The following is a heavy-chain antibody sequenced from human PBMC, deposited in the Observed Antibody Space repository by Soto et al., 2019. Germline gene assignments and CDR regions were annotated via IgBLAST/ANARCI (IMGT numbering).Heavy chain of an antibody. CDR2: ISYDGSNK. CDR3: ARDPWTVAGYFDY. V-gene: IGHV3-30-3*01. D-gene: IGHD6-19*01. J-gene: IGHJ4*02. CDR1: GFTFSSYA. Sequence: PGGSLRLSCAASGFTFSSYAMRWVRQAPGKGLEWVAVISYDGSNKYYADSVKGRFTISRDNSKNTLYLQMNSLRAEDTAVYYCARDPWTVAGYFDYWGQGTLVTVSS.